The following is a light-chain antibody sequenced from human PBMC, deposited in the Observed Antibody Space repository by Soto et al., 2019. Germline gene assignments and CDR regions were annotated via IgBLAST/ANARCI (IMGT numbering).Light chain of an antibody. Sequence: EIGMTQSPATLSVSPGERATLSCRASQSVSSYLAWYQQKPGQAPRLLIYDASNRATGIPARFSGSGSGTDFTLTISSLEPEDFAVYYCQQRSNWPPTFGQGTKVDIK. CDR1: QSVSSY. V-gene: IGKV3-11*01. J-gene: IGKJ1*01. CDR2: DAS. CDR3: QQRSNWPPT.